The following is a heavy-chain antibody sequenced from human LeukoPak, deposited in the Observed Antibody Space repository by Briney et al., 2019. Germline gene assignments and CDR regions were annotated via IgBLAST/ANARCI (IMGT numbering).Heavy chain of an antibody. CDR1: GFTFSSYS. J-gene: IGHJ6*03. D-gene: IGHD3-22*01. Sequence: GGSLRLSCAASGFTFSSYSMSWVRQAPGKGLEWVSSISSASTYVYYADSVKDRFTISRDNAKNSLYLQMNSLRAEDTAVYYCAIKYYDTRGYQDYLFYMDVWGKGTTVTVSS. CDR2: ISSASTYV. V-gene: IGHV3-21*01. CDR3: AIKYYDTRGYQDYLFYMDV.